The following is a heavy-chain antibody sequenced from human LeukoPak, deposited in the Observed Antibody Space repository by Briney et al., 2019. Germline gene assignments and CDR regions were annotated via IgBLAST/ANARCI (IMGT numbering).Heavy chain of an antibody. J-gene: IGHJ4*02. Sequence: GGSLRLSCTGFGFTFGDYAVSWVRQAPGKGLEWVGFIRSRAYGGTTEYDASVKGRFSISRDDSKSIAYLQMNSLKTEDTAVYYCSRDPLHHYGLGSYYHFDYWGQGTLVTVSS. V-gene: IGHV3-49*04. CDR2: IRSRAYGGTT. CDR3: SRDPLHHYGLGSYYHFDY. D-gene: IGHD3-10*01. CDR1: GFTFGDYA.